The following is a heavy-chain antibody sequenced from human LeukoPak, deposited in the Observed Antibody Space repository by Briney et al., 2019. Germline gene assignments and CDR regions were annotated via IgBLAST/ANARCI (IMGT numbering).Heavy chain of an antibody. V-gene: IGHV3-53*01. CDR1: GFTISSYY. CDR2: IYHSGNT. Sequence: GGSLRLSCAASGFTISSYYMAWVRQAPGKGLEWVSVIYHSGNTDYADSVKGRFTISRDNSKNTVYHQMNSLRAEDTAVYYCAKLLWFGDLGGGPFDIWGQGTMVTVSS. CDR3: AKLLWFGDLGGGPFDI. J-gene: IGHJ3*02. D-gene: IGHD3-10*01.